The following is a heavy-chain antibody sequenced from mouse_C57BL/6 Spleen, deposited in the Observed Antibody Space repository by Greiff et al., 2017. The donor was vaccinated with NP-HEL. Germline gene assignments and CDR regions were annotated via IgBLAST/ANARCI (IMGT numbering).Heavy chain of an antibody. D-gene: IGHD1-1*01. CDR1: GYTFTDYE. CDR3: TSSYGSSSHWYFDV. J-gene: IGHJ1*03. Sequence: VQRVESGAELVRPGASVTLSCKASGYTFTDYEMHWVKQTPVHGLEWIGAIDPETGGTAYNQKFKGKAILTADKSSSTAYMELRSLTSEDSAVYYCTSSYGSSSHWYFDVWGTGTTVTVSS. V-gene: IGHV1-15*01. CDR2: IDPETGGT.